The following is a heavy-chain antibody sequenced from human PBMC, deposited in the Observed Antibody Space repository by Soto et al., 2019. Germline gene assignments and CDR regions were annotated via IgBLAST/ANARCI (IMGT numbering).Heavy chain of an antibody. CDR1: GFSLSNARMG. D-gene: IGHD2-2*01. J-gene: IGHJ6*02. CDR3: ARMMGEAGDVVVPAARPQGQIYYYGMDV. V-gene: IGHV2-26*01. Sequence: QVTLKESGPVLVKPTETLTLTCTVSGFSLSNARMGVSWIRQPPGKALEWLAHIFSNDEKSYSTSLKSRLTISKDTSKSQVVLTMTNMDPVDTATYYCARMMGEAGDVVVPAARPQGQIYYYGMDVWGQGTTVTVSS. CDR2: IFSNDEK.